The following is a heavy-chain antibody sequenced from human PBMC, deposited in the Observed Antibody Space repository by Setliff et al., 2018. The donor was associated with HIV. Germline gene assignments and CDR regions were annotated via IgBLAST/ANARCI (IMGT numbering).Heavy chain of an antibody. D-gene: IGHD6-25*01. CDR2: IHNSGNT. Sequence: SETLSLTCSLSGDSMSTYYWSWIRQTAGKGLEWIGRIHNSGNTNYNPSFMSRVSMSEDTSKSQFSLKLRSVTAADTAVYFCARGYSSAFFHEFFDYWGQGTLVTVSS. J-gene: IGHJ4*02. V-gene: IGHV4-4*07. CDR3: ARGYSSAFFHEFFDY. CDR1: GDSMSTYY.